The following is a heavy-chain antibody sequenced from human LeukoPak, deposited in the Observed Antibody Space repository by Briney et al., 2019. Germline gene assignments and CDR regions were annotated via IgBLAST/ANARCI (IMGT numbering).Heavy chain of an antibody. CDR1: GASISSYY. D-gene: IGHD2-2*01. Sequence: SETLSLTCTVSGASISSYYWSWIRQPPGKGLEWIGFISNSGSTNYNPSLKSRVTILVDTSKSHFSLKLTSVTAADTAVYFCARDRQPSRYNGLDVWGQGTTVTVSS. V-gene: IGHV4-59*01. CDR2: ISNSGST. CDR3: ARDRQPSRYNGLDV. J-gene: IGHJ6*02.